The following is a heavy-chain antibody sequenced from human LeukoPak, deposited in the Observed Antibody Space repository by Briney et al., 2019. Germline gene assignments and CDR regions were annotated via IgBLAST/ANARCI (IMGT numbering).Heavy chain of an antibody. CDR3: ARVRLDHRLRLGELSLYYFDY. J-gene: IGHJ4*02. CDR1: GYTFSSYA. CDR2: IIPIFGTA. V-gene: IGHV1-69*13. Sequence: GASVKVSCKASGYTFSSYAISWVRQAPGQGLEWMGGIIPIFGTANYAQKFQGRVTITADESTSTAYMEPSSLRSEDTAVYYCARVRLDHRLRLGELSLYYFDYWGQGTLVTVSS. D-gene: IGHD3-16*02.